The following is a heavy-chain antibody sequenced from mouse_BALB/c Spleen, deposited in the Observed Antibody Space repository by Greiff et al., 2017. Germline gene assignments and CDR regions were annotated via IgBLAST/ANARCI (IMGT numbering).Heavy chain of an antibody. CDR2: IDPANGNT. V-gene: IGHV14-3*02. CDR1: GFNIKDTY. J-gene: IGHJ4*01. Sequence: EVQLQQSGAELVKPGASVKLSCTASGFNIKDTYMHWVKQRPEQGLEWIGRIDPANGNTKYDPKFQGKATITADTSSNTAYLQLSSLTSEDTAVYYCARSSTVHAMDYWGQGTSVTVSS. D-gene: IGHD1-1*01. CDR3: ARSSTVHAMDY.